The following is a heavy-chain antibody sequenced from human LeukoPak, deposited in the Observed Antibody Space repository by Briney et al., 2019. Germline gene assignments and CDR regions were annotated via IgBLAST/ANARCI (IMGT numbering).Heavy chain of an antibody. Sequence: KSGGCLRLSCAASRFTFSSYSMNWVRQAPGKGLEWVSSISSSGNYIYYADSVKGRFTISRDNAKNSLYLQMNSLRAEDTAVYYCARDSIQQQLVLEDRGYPYYFEHWGQGTLVTVSS. CDR2: ISSSGNYI. V-gene: IGHV3-21*01. J-gene: IGHJ4*02. D-gene: IGHD6-13*01. CDR1: RFTFSSYS. CDR3: ARDSIQQQLVLEDRGYPYYFEH.